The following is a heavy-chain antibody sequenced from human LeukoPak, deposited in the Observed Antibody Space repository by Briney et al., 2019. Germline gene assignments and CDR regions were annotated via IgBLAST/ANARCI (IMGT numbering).Heavy chain of an antibody. J-gene: IGHJ4*02. CDR2: ISTSGNVN. D-gene: IGHD3-10*01. Sequence: GGSLRLSCAASGFTFSDYYMTWIRQAPGKGLEWVSFISTSGNVNYYADSVKGRFTISRDNAKNTLYLQMNSLRAEDTAVYYCARHLNYYLDYWGQGTLVTVSS. CDR1: GFTFSDYY. CDR3: ARHLNYYLDY. V-gene: IGHV3-11*04.